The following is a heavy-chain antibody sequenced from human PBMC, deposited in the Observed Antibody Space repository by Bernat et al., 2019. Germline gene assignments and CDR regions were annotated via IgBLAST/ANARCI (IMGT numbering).Heavy chain of an antibody. CDR3: AKDWALYYYYYGMDV. Sequence: QVQLVESGGGVVEPGRSLRLSCAASGFTFSSYGMHWVRQAPGTGLEWVAVISYDGSNKYYADSVKGRFTISRDNSKNTLYLQMNSLRAEDTAVYYCAKDWALYYYYYGMDVWGQGTTVTVSS. CDR1: GFTFSSYG. J-gene: IGHJ6*02. V-gene: IGHV3-30*18. CDR2: ISYDGSNK. D-gene: IGHD3-16*01.